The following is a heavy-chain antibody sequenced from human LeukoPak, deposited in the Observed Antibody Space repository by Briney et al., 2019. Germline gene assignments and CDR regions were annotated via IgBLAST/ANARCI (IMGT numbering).Heavy chain of an antibody. CDR2: IYYSGST. V-gene: IGHV4-39*07. CDR1: GGSISSSSYY. Sequence: SPSETLSLTCTVSGGSISSSSYYWGWIRQPPGKGLEWIGSIYYSGSTYYNPSLKSRVTISVDTSKNQLSLKLSSVAAADTAVYYCARGGRIQSPPPAHANWFDPWGQGTLVTVSS. D-gene: IGHD4-11*01. CDR3: ARGGRIQSPPPAHANWFDP. J-gene: IGHJ5*02.